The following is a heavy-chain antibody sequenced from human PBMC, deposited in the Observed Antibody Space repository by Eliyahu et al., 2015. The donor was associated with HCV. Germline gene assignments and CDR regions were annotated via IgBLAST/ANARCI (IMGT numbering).Heavy chain of an antibody. V-gene: IGHV3-7*01. CDR3: ARDGVWFGEFTAGYYYYGMDV. Sequence: GLEWVANIKQDGSEKYYVDSVKGRFTISRDNAKNSLYLQMNSLRAEDTAVYYCARDGVWFGEFTAGYYYYGMDVWGQGTTVTVSS. CDR2: IKQDGSEK. J-gene: IGHJ6*02. D-gene: IGHD3-10*01.